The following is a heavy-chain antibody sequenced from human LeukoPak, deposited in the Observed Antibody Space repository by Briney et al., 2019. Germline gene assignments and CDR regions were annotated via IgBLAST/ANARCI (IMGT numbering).Heavy chain of an antibody. D-gene: IGHD3-10*01. Sequence: GGSLRLSCEASGFTFSSYSMNWVRQAPGKGLEWVSSISSSSSYIYYADSVKGRFTISRDNAKNSLYLQMNSLRAEDTAVYYCARALGSGPCIDYWGQGTLVTVSS. V-gene: IGHV3-21*01. J-gene: IGHJ4*02. CDR3: ARALGSGPCIDY. CDR2: ISSSSSYI. CDR1: GFTFSSYS.